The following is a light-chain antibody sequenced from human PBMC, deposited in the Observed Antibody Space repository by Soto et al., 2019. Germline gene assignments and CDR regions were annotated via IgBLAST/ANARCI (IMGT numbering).Light chain of an antibody. J-gene: IGLJ1*01. CDR1: SSDVGGYNY. Sequence: QSALTQPPSASGSPGQSVTISCTGTSSDVGGYNYVSWYQQHPGKAPKLMIYEVSKRPSGVPDRFSGSKSGNTASLTVSGLQAEDEADYYCSSYAGSYFYVFGPGTKVTVL. CDR2: EVS. V-gene: IGLV2-8*01. CDR3: SSYAGSYFYV.